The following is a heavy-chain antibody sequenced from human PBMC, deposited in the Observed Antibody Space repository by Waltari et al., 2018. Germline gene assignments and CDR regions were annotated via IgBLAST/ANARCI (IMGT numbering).Heavy chain of an antibody. Sequence: EVQLVESGGGLIQPGGSLRLSCAASGFTVSSNYMSWVRQAPGKGLEWVSVIYSGGSTYYADSVKGRFTISRDNSKNTLYLQMNSLRAEDTAVYYCALDSSSSENYYYGMDVWGQGTTVTVSS. V-gene: IGHV3-53*01. CDR3: ALDSSSSENYYYGMDV. J-gene: IGHJ6*02. D-gene: IGHD6-6*01. CDR1: GFTVSSNY. CDR2: IYSGGST.